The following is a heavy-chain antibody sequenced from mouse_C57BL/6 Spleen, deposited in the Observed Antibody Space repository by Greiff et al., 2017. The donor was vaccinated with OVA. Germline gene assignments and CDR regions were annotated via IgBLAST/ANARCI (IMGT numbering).Heavy chain of an antibody. CDR1: GYSITSGYY. D-gene: IGHD2-4*01. CDR3: ARGGDEYDGDAMDY. V-gene: IGHV3-6*01. Sequence: EVQLQESGPGLVKPSQSLSLTCSVTGYSITSGYYWNWIRQFPGNKLEWMGYISYDGSNNYNPSLKNRISITRDTSKNQFFLKLNSVTTEDTATYYCARGGDEYDGDAMDYWGQGTSVTVSS. J-gene: IGHJ4*01. CDR2: ISYDGSN.